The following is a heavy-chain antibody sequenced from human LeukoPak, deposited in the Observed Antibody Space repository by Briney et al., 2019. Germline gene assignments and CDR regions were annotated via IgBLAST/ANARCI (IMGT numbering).Heavy chain of an antibody. CDR2: IKQDGSEK. CDR3: ARDLGGGLWPNAFDI. D-gene: IGHD3-16*01. Sequence: GGSLRLSCAASGFTFSNYWMTWVRQAPGIGLEWVANIKQDGSEKYYVDSVRGRFTISRGNAKSSLYLQINSLRAEDTAVYYCARDLGGGLWPNAFDIWGQGTMVTVSS. J-gene: IGHJ3*02. CDR1: GFTFSNYW. V-gene: IGHV3-7*05.